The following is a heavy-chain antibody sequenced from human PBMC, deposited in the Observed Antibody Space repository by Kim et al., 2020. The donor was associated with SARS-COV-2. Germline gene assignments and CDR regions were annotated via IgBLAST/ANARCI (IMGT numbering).Heavy chain of an antibody. Sequence: SPSFQGQVTISADTSIRTAYLQWSSLKASDTAMYYCARLGGGSTVDAFDIWGQGTMVTVSS. V-gene: IGHV5-51*01. D-gene: IGHD3-16*01. J-gene: IGHJ3*02. CDR3: ARLGGGSTVDAFDI.